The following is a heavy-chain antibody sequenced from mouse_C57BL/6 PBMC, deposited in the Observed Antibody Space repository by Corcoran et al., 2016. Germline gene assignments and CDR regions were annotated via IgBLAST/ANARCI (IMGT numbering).Heavy chain of an antibody. Sequence: QIQLVQSGPELKKPGETVKISCKASGYTFTTYGMSWVKQAPGKGLKWMGWINTYSGVPTYADDFKGRFAFSLETSASTAYLQINNLKNEDTATYFCASTRLGTWFAYWGQGTLVTVSA. CDR2: INTYSGVP. CDR3: ASTRLGTWFAY. CDR1: GYTFTTYG. D-gene: IGHD1-1*01. V-gene: IGHV9-3*01. J-gene: IGHJ3*01.